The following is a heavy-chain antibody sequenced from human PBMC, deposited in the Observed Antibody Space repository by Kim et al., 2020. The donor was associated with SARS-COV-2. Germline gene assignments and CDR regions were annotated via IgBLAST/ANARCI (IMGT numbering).Heavy chain of an antibody. J-gene: IGHJ6*02. D-gene: IGHD2-2*02. CDR3: ARVGCSSTVCYTRGMDV. V-gene: IGHV4-4*07. CDR1: GGSITNYY. Sequence: SETLSLTCTVSGGSITNYYWSWIRQPAGKGLEWIGRIYTSGDTNYSPSLNSRVTISIDTSKNQFSLNLRSVTAADTAVYYCARVGCSSTVCYTRGMDVWGQGTKVTVSS. CDR2: IYTSGDT.